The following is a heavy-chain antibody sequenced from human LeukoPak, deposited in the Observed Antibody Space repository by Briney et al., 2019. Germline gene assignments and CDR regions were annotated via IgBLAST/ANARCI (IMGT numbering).Heavy chain of an antibody. J-gene: IGHJ6*02. CDR3: ARCGYSLSYYYYGMDV. Sequence: PSETLSLTCAVYGGSFCGYYWSWIRQPPGKGLEWIGEINHSGSTNYNPSLKSRVTISVDTSKNQFSLKLSSVTAADTAVYYCARCGYSLSYYYYGMDVWGQGTTVTVSS. V-gene: IGHV4-34*01. CDR2: INHSGST. D-gene: IGHD5-18*01. CDR1: GGSFCGYY.